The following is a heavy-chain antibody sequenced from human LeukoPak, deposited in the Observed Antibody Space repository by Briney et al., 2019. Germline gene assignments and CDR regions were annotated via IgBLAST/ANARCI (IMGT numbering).Heavy chain of an antibody. V-gene: IGHV3-23*01. CDR3: AKDGYYGSGSYYIGDYYYYMDV. Sequence: GGSLRLSCAASGSTFSSYAMSWVRQAPGKGLEWVSAISGSGGSTYYADSVKGRFTISRENSKNTLYLQMNSLRAEDTAVYYCAKDGYYGSGSYYIGDYYYYMDVWGKGTTVTISS. CDR1: GSTFSSYA. D-gene: IGHD3-10*01. J-gene: IGHJ6*03. CDR2: ISGSGGST.